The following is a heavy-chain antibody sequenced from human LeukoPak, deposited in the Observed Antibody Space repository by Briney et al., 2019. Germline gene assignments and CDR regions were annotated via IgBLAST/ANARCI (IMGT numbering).Heavy chain of an antibody. CDR2: INHSGST. CDR1: GGSFSGYY. V-gene: IGHV4-34*01. Sequence: SETLSLTCAVYGGSFSGYYWSWIRQPPGKGLEWIGEINHSGSTNYNPSLKSRVTISVDTSKNQFSLKLSSVTAADTAVYYCARVPGSATGFDPWGQGTLVTVSS. J-gene: IGHJ5*02. CDR3: ARVPGSATGFDP. D-gene: IGHD6-19*01.